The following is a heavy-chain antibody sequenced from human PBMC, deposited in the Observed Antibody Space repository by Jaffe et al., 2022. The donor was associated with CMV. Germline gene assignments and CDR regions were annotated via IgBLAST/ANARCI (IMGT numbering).Heavy chain of an antibody. Sequence: EVQLVESGGGLVQAGGSLRLSCSASGFTFTDYVWHWVRQAPGKGLEYVSGIPNYGSDTYYAGSVKGRFTISRDNSRQTMSLQMNSLRTEDTAVYYCVTEEVTYNRAPGSAFDIWGQGTMVIVSS. CDR3: VTEEVTYNRAPGSAFDI. CDR1: GFTFTDYV. J-gene: IGHJ3*02. CDR2: IPNYGSDT. V-gene: IGHV3-64D*06. D-gene: IGHD3-10*01.